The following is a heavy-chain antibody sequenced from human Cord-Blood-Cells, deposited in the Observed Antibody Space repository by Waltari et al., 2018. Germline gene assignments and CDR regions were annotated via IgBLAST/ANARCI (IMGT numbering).Heavy chain of an antibody. CDR2: INHSGST. V-gene: IGHV4-34*01. D-gene: IGHD3-3*01. J-gene: IGHJ5*02. CDR3: ASVRGYDFWSGYFNWFDP. CDR1: GGSFSGYY. Sequence: QVQLQQWGAGLLKPSETLSITCAVYGGSFSGYYWSWIRQPPGKGLEWIGEINHSGSTNYNPSLKSRVTISVDTSKNQFSLKLSSVTAADTAVYYCASVRGYDFWSGYFNWFDPWGQGTLVTVSS.